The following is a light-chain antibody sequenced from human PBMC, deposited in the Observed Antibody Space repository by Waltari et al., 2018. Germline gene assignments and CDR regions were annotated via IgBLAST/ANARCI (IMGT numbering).Light chain of an antibody. V-gene: IGLV1-47*01. CDR3: ATWDDSLIAPV. CDR2: RND. J-gene: IGLJ2*01. CDR1: NSNIGTNP. Sequence: QSVLTQQPSASETPGQRVIIHCSGSNSNIGTNPIYWYQQLPGTAPKVLIYRNDQRPSGVPGRSSSSKSGTAASLAISGLRSEYGADYYCATWDDSLIAPVFGGGTKLTVL.